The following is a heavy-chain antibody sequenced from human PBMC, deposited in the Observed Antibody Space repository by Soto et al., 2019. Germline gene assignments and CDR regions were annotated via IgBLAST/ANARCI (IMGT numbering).Heavy chain of an antibody. D-gene: IGHD5-12*01. CDR1: GFTFSGSA. Sequence: GGSLRLSCAASGFTFSGSAMHWVRQASGKGLEWVGRIRSKANSYATAYAASVKGRFTISRDDSKNTAYLQMNSLKTEDTAVYYCTRWLGTWATNWRQGTLATVSS. CDR3: TRWLGTWATN. V-gene: IGHV3-73*01. CDR2: IRSKANSYAT. J-gene: IGHJ4*02.